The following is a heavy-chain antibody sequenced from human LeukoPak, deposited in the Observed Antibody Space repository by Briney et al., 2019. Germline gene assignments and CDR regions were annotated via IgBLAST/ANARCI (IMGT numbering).Heavy chain of an antibody. J-gene: IGHJ5*02. D-gene: IGHD2-2*01. CDR1: GFTFSSYG. CDR3: AKDGSLGYCSSTSCYLVDP. V-gene: IGHV3-30*18. CDR2: ISYDGSNK. Sequence: GGSLRLSCAASGFTFSSYGMHWVRQAPGKGLEWVAVISYDGSNKYYADSVKGQFTISRDNSKNTLYLQMNSLRAEDTAVYYCAKDGSLGYCSSTSCYLVDPWGQGTLVTVSS.